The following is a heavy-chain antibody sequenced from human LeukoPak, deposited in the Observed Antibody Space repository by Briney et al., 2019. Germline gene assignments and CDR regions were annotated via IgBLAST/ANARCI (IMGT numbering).Heavy chain of an antibody. D-gene: IGHD3-9*01. J-gene: IGHJ6*03. CDR2: ISWDGGST. CDR3: AKGALGDILTDYYYYMDV. V-gene: IGHV3-43D*03. Sequence: PGGSLRLSCAASGFTFDDYAMHWVRQAPGKGLEWVSLISWDGGSTYYADSVKGRFTISRDNSKNSLYLQMNSLRAEDTALYYCAKGALGDILTDYYYYMDVWGKGTTVTVSS. CDR1: GFTFDDYA.